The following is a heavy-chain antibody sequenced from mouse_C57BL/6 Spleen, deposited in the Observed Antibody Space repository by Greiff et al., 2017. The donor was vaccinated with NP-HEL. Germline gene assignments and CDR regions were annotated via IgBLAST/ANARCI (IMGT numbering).Heavy chain of an antibody. J-gene: IGHJ4*01. CDR2: ISYDGSN. V-gene: IGHV3-6*01. CDR3: AREDYGSTLYAMDY. CDR1: GYSITSGYY. D-gene: IGHD1-1*01. Sequence: EVKLMESGPGLVKPSQSLSLTCSVTGYSITSGYYWNWIRQFPGNKLEWMGYISYDGSNNYNPSLKNRISITRDTSKNQFFLKLNSVTTEDTATYYCAREDYGSTLYAMDYWGQGTSVTVSS.